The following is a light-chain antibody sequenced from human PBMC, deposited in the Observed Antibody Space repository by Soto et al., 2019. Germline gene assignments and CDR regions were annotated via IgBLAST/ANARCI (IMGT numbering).Light chain of an antibody. V-gene: IGKV3-20*01. CDR2: GAF. Sequence: EIVLTQSPGTLSLSPGERATLSCRASQSVGSSYLAWYQQKPGQAPRVLIYGAFNRATGIPDRFSGGGSGTDFTLTITRLEPEDFAVYYCQYYGNSPLTFGQGSKVDIK. CDR1: QSVGSSY. CDR3: QYYGNSPLT. J-gene: IGKJ1*01.